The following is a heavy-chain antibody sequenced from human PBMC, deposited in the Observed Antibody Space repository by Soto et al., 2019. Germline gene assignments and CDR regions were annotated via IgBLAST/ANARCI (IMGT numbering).Heavy chain of an antibody. CDR3: VKDKYDVLTGYSIPNWFDP. CDR1: GFTFSSYA. J-gene: IGHJ5*02. D-gene: IGHD3-9*01. V-gene: IGHV3-23*01. Sequence: PGGSLRLSCAVSGFTFSSYAMTWVRQAPGKGLEWVSGISGSGHSTYHADSVKGRFTISRDNSNNTLYLQMNSLRAEDTAVYNCVKDKYDVLTGYSIPNWFDPWGQGTLVTVPQ. CDR2: ISGSGHST.